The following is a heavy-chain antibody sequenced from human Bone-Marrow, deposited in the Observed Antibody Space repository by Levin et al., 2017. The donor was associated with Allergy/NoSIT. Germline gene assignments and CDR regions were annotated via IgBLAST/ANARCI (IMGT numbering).Heavy chain of an antibody. Sequence: PGGSLRLSCATSGFTFKYSWMSWVRQAPGQGLEWVANIKHDGSERFYGGPVKGRFTISRDNAKNSLFLQMNSLRADDTAVYYCARDRGYSYELDYWGQGTMVAVSS. V-gene: IGHV3-7*04. CDR2: IKHDGSER. CDR3: ARDRGYSYELDY. CDR1: GFTFKYSW. D-gene: IGHD5-18*01. J-gene: IGHJ4*02.